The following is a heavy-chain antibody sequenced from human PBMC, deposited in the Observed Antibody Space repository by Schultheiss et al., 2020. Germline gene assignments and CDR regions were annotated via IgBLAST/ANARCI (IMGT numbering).Heavy chain of an antibody. D-gene: IGHD6-13*01. Sequence: SETLSLTCAVYGGSFSGYYWSWIRQPPGKGLEWIGEINHSGSTNYNPSLKSRVTISVDTSKNQFSLKLSSVTAADTAVYYCARAAGLGAAAATTRLFDYWGQGTLVTVYS. J-gene: IGHJ4*02. CDR3: ARAAGLGAAAATTRLFDY. V-gene: IGHV4-34*01. CDR2: INHSGST. CDR1: GGSFSGYY.